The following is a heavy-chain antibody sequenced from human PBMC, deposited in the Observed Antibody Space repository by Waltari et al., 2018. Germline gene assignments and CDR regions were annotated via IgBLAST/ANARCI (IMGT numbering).Heavy chain of an antibody. CDR1: GYNFTNYD. V-gene: IGHV1-8*01. D-gene: IGHD3-3*01. Sequence: QVQLVQSGAEVKKPGASVKVSCKASGYNFTNYDISWVRQAAGQGLEWMGWMNPESGKTGYAQRIQRRVPMTRNTSISTAYMELSSLRSEDTAVYSCARTYYDFWTGSYWVHYFDDWVQGTLVTVSS. CDR3: ARTYYDFWTGSYWVHYFDD. CDR2: MNPESGKT. J-gene: IGHJ4*02.